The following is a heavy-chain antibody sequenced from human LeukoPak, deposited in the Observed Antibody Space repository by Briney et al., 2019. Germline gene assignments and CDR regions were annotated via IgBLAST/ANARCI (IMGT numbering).Heavy chain of an antibody. CDR3: TKRPFSGYFDY. CDR2: LSGGGDST. CDR1: GFSFNSYE. V-gene: IGHV3-23*01. D-gene: IGHD6-25*01. Sequence: GGSLRLSCAASGFSFNSYEMNWVRQAPGKGLEWVSALSGGGDSTYYADSVKGRFTISRDNSKNTLYLQMNSLRAEDTAVYYCTKRPFSGYFDYWGQGTLVTVSS. J-gene: IGHJ4*02.